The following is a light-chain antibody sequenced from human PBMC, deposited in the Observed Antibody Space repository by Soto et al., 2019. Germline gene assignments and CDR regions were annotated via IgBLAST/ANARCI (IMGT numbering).Light chain of an antibody. V-gene: IGKV1-6*01. CDR1: QDISDD. Sequence: AIQMTPSPSSLSASVGDRVTINCRASQDISDDVGWYQQTPGKAPKLLISGASRLQSGVPSRFSGSGSGAQFTLTITSLRPEDSAIYYCLQNHNYPRTFGQGTKVDIK. CDR3: LQNHNYPRT. CDR2: GAS. J-gene: IGKJ1*01.